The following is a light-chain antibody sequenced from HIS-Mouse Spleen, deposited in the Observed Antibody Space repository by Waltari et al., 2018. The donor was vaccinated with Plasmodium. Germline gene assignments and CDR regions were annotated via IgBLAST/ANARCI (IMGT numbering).Light chain of an antibody. CDR3: CSYAGSSTYV. V-gene: IGLV2-23*01. Sequence: QSALTQPASVSGSPGQSIPISCTATRSDAGSYNLVSWYQQHPGKAPKLMIYEGSKRPSGVSNRFSGSKSGNTASLTISGLQAEDEADYYCCSYAGSSTYVFGTGTKVTVL. CDR1: RSDAGSYNL. J-gene: IGLJ1*01. CDR2: EGS.